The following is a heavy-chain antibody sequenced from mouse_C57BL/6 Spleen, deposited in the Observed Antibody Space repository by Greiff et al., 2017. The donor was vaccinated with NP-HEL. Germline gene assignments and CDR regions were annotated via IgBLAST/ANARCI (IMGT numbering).Heavy chain of an antibody. Sequence: EVMLVESGGGLVKPGGSLKLSCAASGFTFSSYAMSWVRQTPEKRLEWVATISDGGSYTYYPDNVKGRFTISRDNAKNNLYLQMSHLKSEDTAMYYCARVGDYDVDWYFDVWGTGTTVTVSS. CDR2: ISDGGSYT. CDR1: GFTFSSYA. J-gene: IGHJ1*03. D-gene: IGHD2-4*01. CDR3: ARVGDYDVDWYFDV. V-gene: IGHV5-4*03.